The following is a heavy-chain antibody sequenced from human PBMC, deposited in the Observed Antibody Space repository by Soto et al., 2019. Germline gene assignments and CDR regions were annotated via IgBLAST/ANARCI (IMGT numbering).Heavy chain of an antibody. D-gene: IGHD2-2*01. CDR2: IGGGGDST. CDR3: ATDRIDPRTDFSSTSCVGWFDP. CDR1: GFTFRSYA. Sequence: DVQLLESGGGLVQPGGSLRLSCAASGFTFRSYAMTWVRQAPGKGLEWVSTIGGGGDSTYYADSVKGRFTISRDNSKNTLYLQMTSQRAEDTAVYYCATDRIDPRTDFSSTSCVGWFDPWGQGNLVTVSP. V-gene: IGHV3-23*01. J-gene: IGHJ5*02.